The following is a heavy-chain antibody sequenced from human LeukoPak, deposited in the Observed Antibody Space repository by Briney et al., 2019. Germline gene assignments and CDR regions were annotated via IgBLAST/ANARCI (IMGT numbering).Heavy chain of an antibody. J-gene: IGHJ4*02. CDR1: GYTFTGYY. CDR3: ARDGGSGSYYQESFDY. V-gene: IGHV1-2*02. Sequence: EASVTVSCKASGYTFTGYYMHWVRQAPGQGLEWMGWINPNSGGTNYAQKFQGRVTMTRDTSISTAYMELSRLRSDDTAVYYCARDGGSGSYYQESFDYGGQGTLVTVSA. D-gene: IGHD3-10*01. CDR2: INPNSGGT.